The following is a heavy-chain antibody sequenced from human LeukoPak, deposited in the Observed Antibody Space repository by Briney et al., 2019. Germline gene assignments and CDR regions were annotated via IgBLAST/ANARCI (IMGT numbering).Heavy chain of an antibody. J-gene: IGHJ4*02. V-gene: IGHV3-21*01. Sequence: GGSLRLSCAASGFTFSSYSMNWVRQAPGKGLEWVSSISSSIRYIYSAHSVKVRFTISKNNAKNSLYLQMNSLRAEDTAVDYCARDNLAWSYFDYWGQGTLVTVSS. CDR2: ISSSIRYI. D-gene: IGHD3-3*02. CDR3: ARDNLAWSYFDY. CDR1: GFTFSSYS.